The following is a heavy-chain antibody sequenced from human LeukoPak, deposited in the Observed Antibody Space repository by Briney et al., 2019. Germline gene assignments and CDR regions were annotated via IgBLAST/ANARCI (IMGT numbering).Heavy chain of an antibody. CDR2: IYWNGDE. D-gene: IGHD3-16*01. CDR3: ARGRGFARSSLFDY. CDR1: GGSISSNNYY. Sequence: TLSLTCSVSGGSISSNNYYWAWIRQPAGKALEWLALIYWNGDEYYSPSLKTRLTIIKDTSKNQVVLKMTNMDAVDRGTYYCARGRGFARSSLFDYWGQGTLVTVSS. J-gene: IGHJ4*02. V-gene: IGHV2-5*04.